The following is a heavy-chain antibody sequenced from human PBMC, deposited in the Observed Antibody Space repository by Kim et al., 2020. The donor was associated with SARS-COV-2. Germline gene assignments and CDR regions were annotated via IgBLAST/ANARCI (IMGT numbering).Heavy chain of an antibody. CDR3: TRDRRVNSYAYSLDA. CDR2: VIPSGGST. D-gene: IGHD3-16*01. CDR1: GYTFTSYY. Sequence: ASVKVSCKASGYTFTSYYIHWVRQAPGQGLEWMGIVIPSGGSTIYAQKFQDRVTMTSDTSTSTVNMELIGLRSEDTAIYYCTRDRRVNSYAYSLDAWGQG. V-gene: IGHV1-46*01. J-gene: IGHJ5*02.